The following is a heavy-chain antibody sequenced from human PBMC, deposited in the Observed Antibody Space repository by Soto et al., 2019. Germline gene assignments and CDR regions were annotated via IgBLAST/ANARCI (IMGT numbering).Heavy chain of an antibody. CDR1: GYTLTELS. CDR3: ATESYYYDSSGYRY. CDR2: FDPEDGET. V-gene: IGHV1-24*01. J-gene: IGHJ4*02. D-gene: IGHD3-22*01. Sequence: ASLKVSCKVSGYTLTELSMHWVRQAPGKGLEWMGGFDPEDGETIYAQKFQGRVTMTEDTSTDTAYMELSSLRSEDTAVYYCATESYYYDSSGYRYWGQGTLVTVSS.